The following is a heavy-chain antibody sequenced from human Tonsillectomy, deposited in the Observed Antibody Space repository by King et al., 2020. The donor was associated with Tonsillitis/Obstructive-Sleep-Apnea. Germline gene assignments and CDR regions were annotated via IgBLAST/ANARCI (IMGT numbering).Heavy chain of an antibody. CDR3: ACGPPFHYYYYMDV. CDR2: ISSSSTTI. Sequence: VQLVESGGGLVQPGGSLRLSCAASGFTFSTYGMNWVRQAPGKGLEWVSYISSSSTTIYYADSVKGRFTISRDNAKNSLFLQMNSLRDEDTAVYYCACGPPFHYYYYMDVWGKGTTVTVSS. J-gene: IGHJ6*03. V-gene: IGHV3-48*02. D-gene: IGHD2-21*01. CDR1: GFTFSTYG.